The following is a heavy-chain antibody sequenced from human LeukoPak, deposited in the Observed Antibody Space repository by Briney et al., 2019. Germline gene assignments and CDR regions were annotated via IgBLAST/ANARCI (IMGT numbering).Heavy chain of an antibody. CDR3: VRGIVVVAQLGYYFYYMDV. CDR1: GGSISSYY. D-gene: IGHD2-15*01. V-gene: IGHV4-4*07. CDR2: IYTSGST. Sequence: SETLSLTCTVSGGSISSYYWSWIRQPAGKGLEWIGRIYTSGSTNYNPSLKSRVTISVDTSKNQFSLKLSSVTAADTAVYYCVRGIVVVAQLGYYFYYMDVWGKGTTVTISS. J-gene: IGHJ6*03.